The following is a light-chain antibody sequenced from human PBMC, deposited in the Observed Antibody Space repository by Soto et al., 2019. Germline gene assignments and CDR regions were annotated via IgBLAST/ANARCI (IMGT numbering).Light chain of an antibody. Sequence: QSALTQPASVSGSPGQSITISCTGTSTDVGSHYLVSWYQQHPGKVPKLIIYDVSTRPSGLSNRFSGSKSGNTASLTISGLQAEDEADYFCSSYASTSTLVVFGGGTKVTVL. CDR1: STDVGSHYL. CDR2: DVS. V-gene: IGLV2-14*02. J-gene: IGLJ2*01. CDR3: SSYASTSTLVV.